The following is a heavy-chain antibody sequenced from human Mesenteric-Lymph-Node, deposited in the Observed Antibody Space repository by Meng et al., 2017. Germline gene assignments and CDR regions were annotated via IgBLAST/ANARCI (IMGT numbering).Heavy chain of an antibody. CDR2: IIPIFGTA. Sequence: SVKVSCKASGGTFSSYAISWVRQAPGQGLEWMGGIIPIFGTANYAQKFQGRVTITADKSTSTAYMELNSLRSEDTAVYYCARGDSRGSLDYWGQGTLVTVSS. CDR1: GGTFSSYA. V-gene: IGHV1-69*06. J-gene: IGHJ4*02. D-gene: IGHD2/OR15-2a*01. CDR3: ARGDSRGSLDY.